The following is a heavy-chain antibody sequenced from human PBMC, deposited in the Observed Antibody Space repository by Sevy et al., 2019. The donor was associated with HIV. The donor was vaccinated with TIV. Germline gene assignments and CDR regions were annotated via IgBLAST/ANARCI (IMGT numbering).Heavy chain of an antibody. Sequence: ASVKVSCKASGYTFTSYDINWVRQATGQGLEWMGWMNPNSGNTGYAQKFQGRVTMTRNTSISTAYLELSSLRSEDTAVYYCAGAYMVRGVINFFGYWGQGTLVTVSS. D-gene: IGHD3-10*01. CDR2: MNPNSGNT. CDR1: GYTFTSYD. V-gene: IGHV1-8*01. CDR3: AGAYMVRGVINFFGY. J-gene: IGHJ4*02.